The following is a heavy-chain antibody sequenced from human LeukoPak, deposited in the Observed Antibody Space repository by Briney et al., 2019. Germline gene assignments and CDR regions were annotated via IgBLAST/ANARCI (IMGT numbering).Heavy chain of an antibody. V-gene: IGHV1-69*13. J-gene: IGHJ4*02. D-gene: IGHD3-22*01. CDR3: ARASIQDYYDSSGSFDY. CDR2: IIPTFGTA. CDR1: GGTFSSYA. Sequence: ASVKVSCKASGGTFSSYAISWVRQAPGQGLEWMGGIIPTFGTANYAQKFQGRVTITADESTSTAYMELSSLRSEDTAVYYCARASIQDYYDSSGSFDYWGQGTLVTVSS.